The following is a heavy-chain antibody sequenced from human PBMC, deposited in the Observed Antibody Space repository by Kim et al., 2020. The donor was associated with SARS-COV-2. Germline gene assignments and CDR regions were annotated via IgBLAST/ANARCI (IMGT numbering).Heavy chain of an antibody. CDR3: ARDVDGGRLDY. J-gene: IGHJ4*02. V-gene: IGHV3-21*01. D-gene: IGHD3-16*01. CDR2: ISSSSSYI. CDR1: GFTFSSYS. Sequence: GGSLRLSCAASGFTFSSYSMNWVRQAPGKGLEWVSSISSSSSYIYYADSVKGRYTSSRDNAKNSLCLQMNSLRAEDTAVYYCARDVDGGRLDYLGQGTLVTVSS.